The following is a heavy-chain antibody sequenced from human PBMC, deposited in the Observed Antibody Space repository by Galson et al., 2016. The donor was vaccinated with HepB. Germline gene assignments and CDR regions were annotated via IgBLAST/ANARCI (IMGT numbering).Heavy chain of an antibody. D-gene: IGHD6-13*01. J-gene: IGHJ5*02. CDR3: ATDSPHSSSWGSP. Sequence: SLRLSCAASGFTVSSTYMSWVRQAPGKGLEWVSVTYSGGDTYYADSVTGRFTISRDNSKNTLYRQMNSLRAKDTAVYYCATDSPHSSSWGSPLGQGTLVTVSS. CDR2: TYSGGDT. V-gene: IGHV3-53*01. CDR1: GFTVSSTY.